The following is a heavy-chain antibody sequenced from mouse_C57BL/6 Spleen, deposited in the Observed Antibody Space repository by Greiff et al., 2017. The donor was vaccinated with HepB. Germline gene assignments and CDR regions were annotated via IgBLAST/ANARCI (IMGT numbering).Heavy chain of an antibody. CDR1: GFTFSSYG. V-gene: IGHV5-6*01. CDR3: ARHDDGYYDFAY. D-gene: IGHD2-3*01. CDR2: ISSGGSYT. J-gene: IGHJ3*01. Sequence: EVMLVESGGDLVKPGGSLKLSCAASGFTFSSYGMSWVRQTPDKRLEWVATISSGGSYTYYPDSVKGRFTISRDNAKNTLYLQMSSLKSEDTAMYYCARHDDGYYDFAYWGQGTLVTVSA.